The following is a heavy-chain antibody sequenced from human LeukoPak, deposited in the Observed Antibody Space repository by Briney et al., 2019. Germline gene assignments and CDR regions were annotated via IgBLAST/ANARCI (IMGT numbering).Heavy chain of an antibody. CDR1: GGFIRSSSYF. Sequence: SETLSLTCTGSGGFIRSSSYFWAWIRQPPGKGLEWIGSIFYSGNTYYNPSLQSRVSVSVDMSKNQFSLKPTSVTAADTAVYYCARTSSDYVYALYHWGQGTQVTVSS. V-gene: IGHV4-39*07. J-gene: IGHJ4*02. CDR2: IFYSGNT. D-gene: IGHD4-17*01. CDR3: ARTSSDYVYALYH.